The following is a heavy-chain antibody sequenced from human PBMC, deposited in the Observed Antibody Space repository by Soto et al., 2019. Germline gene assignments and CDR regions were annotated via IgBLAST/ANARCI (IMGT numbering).Heavy chain of an antibody. V-gene: IGHV1-24*01. D-gene: IGHD2-2*01. Sequence: ASVKVSCKVSGYTLTELSMHWVRQAPGKGLEWMGGFDPEDGETTYAQKFQGRVTMTEDTSTDTAYMELSSLRSEDTAVYYCATVKGYCSSTSCPYSYFDYWGQGTPVTVSS. CDR1: GYTLTELS. J-gene: IGHJ4*02. CDR3: ATVKGYCSSTSCPYSYFDY. CDR2: FDPEDGET.